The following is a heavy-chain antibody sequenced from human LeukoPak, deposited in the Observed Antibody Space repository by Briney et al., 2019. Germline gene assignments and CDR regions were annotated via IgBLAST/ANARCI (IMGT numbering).Heavy chain of an antibody. J-gene: IGHJ4*02. V-gene: IGHV6-1*01. Sequence: SQTLSLTCALSGDSVSSNSAAWHWIRQSPSRGLEWLVRTYYRSNLYNDYAISVKSRMTINPDTSKHQFSLPLNSVTPEDTAVYYCARDWSMIRGHYYFDYWGQGTLVTVSS. CDR2: TYYRSNLYN. CDR1: GDSVSSNSAA. CDR3: ARDWSMIRGHYYFDY. D-gene: IGHD3-10*01.